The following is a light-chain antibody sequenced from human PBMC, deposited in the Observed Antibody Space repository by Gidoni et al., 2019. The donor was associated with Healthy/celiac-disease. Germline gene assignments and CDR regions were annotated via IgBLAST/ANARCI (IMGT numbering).Light chain of an antibody. CDR2: GAS. V-gene: IGKV3-20*01. J-gene: IGKJ4*01. CDR1: QTLSSHS. Sequence: EIVLTQSPGTLSLSPGERATLSCRASQTLSSHSVAWYQQKPGQAPRLVIYGASSRATGIPDRFSGSGSGTDFTLIITRLEPEDFALYYWQQYGGSPLTFGGGTKIE. CDR3: QQYGGSPLT.